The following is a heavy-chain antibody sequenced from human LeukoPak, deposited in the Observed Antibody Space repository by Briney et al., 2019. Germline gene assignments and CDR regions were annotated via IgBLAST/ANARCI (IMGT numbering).Heavy chain of an antibody. J-gene: IGHJ6*03. CDR3: ARGIPGSNYYYYMDV. D-gene: IGHD3-10*01. CDR1: GGSFSGYY. V-gene: IGHV4-34*01. CDR2: MNHSGST. Sequence: SETLSLTCAVYGGSFSGYYWSWIRQPPGKGLEWIGEMNHSGSTNYNPSLKSRVTISVDTSKNQFSLKLSSVTAADTAVYYCARGIPGSNYYYYMDVWGKGTTVTVSS.